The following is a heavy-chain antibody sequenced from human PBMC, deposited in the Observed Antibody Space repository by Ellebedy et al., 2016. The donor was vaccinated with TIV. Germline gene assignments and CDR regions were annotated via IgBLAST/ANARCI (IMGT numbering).Heavy chain of an antibody. CDR2: IYRTGNT. CDR1: GFTFTNYW. J-gene: IGHJ4*02. Sequence: GGSLRLSCAASGFTFTNYWMSWVRQAPGKGLEWVAIIYRTGNTFYPDSAKGRFTISRDNSKNTLYLQMSSLRAEDTAVYYCARGGVVAGADYWGQGTLVTVSS. D-gene: IGHD6-19*01. CDR3: ARGGVVAGADY. V-gene: IGHV3-53*01.